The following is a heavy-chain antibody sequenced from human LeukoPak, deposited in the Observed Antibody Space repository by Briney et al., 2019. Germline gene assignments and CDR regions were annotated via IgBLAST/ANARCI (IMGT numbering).Heavy chain of an antibody. V-gene: IGHV3-21*01. Sequence: GGSLRLSCAASGFTFSSYSMNWVRQAPGKGLEWVSSISSSSSYIYYADSVKGRFTISRDNAKNSLYLQMNSLRAEDTAVYYCARDAIGETYYDFWGGYYRWFDPWGQGTLVTVSS. D-gene: IGHD3-3*01. CDR3: ARDAIGETYYDFWGGYYRWFDP. CDR1: GFTFSSYS. J-gene: IGHJ5*02. CDR2: ISSSSSYI.